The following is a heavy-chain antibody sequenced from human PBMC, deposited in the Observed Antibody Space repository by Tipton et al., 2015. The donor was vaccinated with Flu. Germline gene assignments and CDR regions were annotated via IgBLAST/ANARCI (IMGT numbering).Heavy chain of an antibody. Sequence: QMQLVQSGVEVKKPGASVKVSCQASGYTFTNFGITWVRQAPGQGLEWMGWISGYNGDTNYAEKLQGRVTMTTDATTHTAYMELRSLKSDDTAMYYCARDRGSYNIHLEYHYYYGMDVWGQGTTVTVSS. CDR1: GYTFTNFG. D-gene: IGHD1-26*01. J-gene: IGHJ6*02. V-gene: IGHV1-18*01. CDR2: ISGYNGDT. CDR3: ARDRGSYNIHLEYHYYYGMDV.